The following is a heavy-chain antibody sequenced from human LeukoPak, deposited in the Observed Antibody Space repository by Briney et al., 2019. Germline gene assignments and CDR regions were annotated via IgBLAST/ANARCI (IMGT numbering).Heavy chain of an antibody. CDR1: GGSISSSSYY. D-gene: IGHD6-6*01. Sequence: SETLSLTCTVSGGSISSSSYYWGWIRQPPGKGLEWIGSIYYSGSTYYNPSLRSRVTISVDTSKNQFSLKLSSVTAADTAVYYCARPRTARRWDYFDYWGQGTLVTVSS. V-gene: IGHV4-39*07. CDR3: ARPRTARRWDYFDY. CDR2: IYYSGST. J-gene: IGHJ4*02.